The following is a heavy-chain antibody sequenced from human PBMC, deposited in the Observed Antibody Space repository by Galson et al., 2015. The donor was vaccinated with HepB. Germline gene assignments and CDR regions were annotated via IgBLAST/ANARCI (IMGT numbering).Heavy chain of an antibody. J-gene: IGHJ5*02. D-gene: IGHD6-19*01. CDR3: ARDSSGWGNWFDP. CDR1: GYTFTSYA. CDR2: INAGNGNT. Sequence: SVKVSCKASGYTFTSYAMHWVRQAPGQRLEWMGWINAGNGNTKYSQKFQGRVTITRDTSASTAYMELSSLRSEDTAVYYCARDSSGWGNWFDPWGQGTLVTVSS. V-gene: IGHV1-3*01.